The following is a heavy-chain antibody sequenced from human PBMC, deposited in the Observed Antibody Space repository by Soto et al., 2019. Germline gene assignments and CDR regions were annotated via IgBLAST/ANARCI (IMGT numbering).Heavy chain of an antibody. J-gene: IGHJ4*02. CDR2: IYHSGST. D-gene: IGHD1-26*01. CDR1: GGSISSGDYY. CDR3: ARDLEAHSGSYYFDY. Sequence: SETLSLTCTVSGGSISSGDYYWSWIRQPPGKGLEWIGYIYHSGSTYYNPSLKSRVTISVDTSKNQFSLKLSSVTAADTAVYYCARDLEAHSGSYYFDYWGQGTLVTVSS. V-gene: IGHV4-30-4*01.